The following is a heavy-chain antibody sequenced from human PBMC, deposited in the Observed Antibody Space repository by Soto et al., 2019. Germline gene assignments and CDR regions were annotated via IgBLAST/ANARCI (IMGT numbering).Heavy chain of an antibody. J-gene: IGHJ6*02. Sequence: EVQLVESGGGLVQPGGSLRLSCAASGFTFSSYWMHWVRQAPGKGLVWVSRINSDGSSTSSADSVKGRFTISRDNAKNTLYLQMNSLRAEDTAVYYCARDFPYFAIVALGFEGMDVWGQGTTVTVSS. CDR2: INSDGSST. CDR1: GFTFSSYW. CDR3: ARDFPYFAIVALGFEGMDV. V-gene: IGHV3-74*01. D-gene: IGHD2-15*01.